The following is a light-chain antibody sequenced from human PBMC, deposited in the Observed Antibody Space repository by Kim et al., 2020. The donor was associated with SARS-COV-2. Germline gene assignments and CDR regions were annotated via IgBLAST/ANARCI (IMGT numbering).Light chain of an antibody. CDR1: ISNSGAGYD. J-gene: IGLJ1*01. CDR3: QSYDNSLSGYV. CDR2: GNS. Sequence: RVTIACTGSISNSGAGYDVHWYQQLPATAPKLLIYGNSNRPSGVPDRFSGSKYDTSASLAITGLQAEDEADYYCQSYDNSLSGYVFGSGTKVTVL. V-gene: IGLV1-40*01.